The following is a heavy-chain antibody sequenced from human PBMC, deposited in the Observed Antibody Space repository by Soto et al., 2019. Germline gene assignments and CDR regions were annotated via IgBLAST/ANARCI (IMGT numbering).Heavy chain of an antibody. V-gene: IGHV4-34*01. CDR1: GGSFRGYY. D-gene: IGHD3-10*01. J-gene: IGHJ6*02. CDR3: ARGEITLLGGMDV. Sequence: PSETLSLTLTVSGGSFRGYYWGWVRQPPGKGLEWIGEINHSGTSNYHPSLKSRVTISVATSKNRFSLTVNSVTHADTAVYYRARGEITLLGGMDVWGQGTAVTVS. CDR2: INHSGTS.